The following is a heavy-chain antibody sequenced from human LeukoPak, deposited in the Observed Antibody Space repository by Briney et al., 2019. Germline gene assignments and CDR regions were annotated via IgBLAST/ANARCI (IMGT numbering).Heavy chain of an antibody. CDR2: ISAYNGHT. V-gene: IGHV1-18*04. D-gene: IGHD2-21*02. J-gene: IGHJ4*02. CDR3: ARDISDCGGDCYSF. Sequence: ASVKVSCKASGYTFTGYYIHWVRQAPGQGLEWMGWISAYNGHTNYAQKFQGRVTITADESTSTAYMELSSLRSEDTAVYYCARDISDCGGDCYSFWGQGTLVTVSS. CDR1: GYTFTGYY.